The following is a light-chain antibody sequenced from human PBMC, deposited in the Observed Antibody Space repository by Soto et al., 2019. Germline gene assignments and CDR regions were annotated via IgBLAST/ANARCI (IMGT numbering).Light chain of an antibody. CDR3: SSYTSSSTPYV. J-gene: IGLJ1*01. CDR1: SSDVGGYNY. Sequence: QSALTRPASVSGSPGQSITISCTGTSSDVGGYNYVSWYQQHPGKAPKLMIYDVSNRPSGVSNRFSGSKSGNTASLTISGLQAEDEADYYCSSYTSSSTPYVFGTGTKLTVL. V-gene: IGLV2-14*01. CDR2: DVS.